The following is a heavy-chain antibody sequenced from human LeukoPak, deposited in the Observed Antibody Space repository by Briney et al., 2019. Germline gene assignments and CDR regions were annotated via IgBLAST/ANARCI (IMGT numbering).Heavy chain of an antibody. J-gene: IGHJ6*03. V-gene: IGHV3-7*03. CDR2: IKQDGSEK. CDR3: ARDSSPYYYDSSGYYYYMDV. D-gene: IGHD3-22*01. Sequence: GGSLRLSCAASGFTFSSYWMSWVRQAPGKGLEWVANIKQDGSEKYYVDSVKGRFTISRDNAKNSLYLQMNSLRAEDTAVYYCARDSSPYYYDSSGYYYYMDVWGKGTTVTVSS. CDR1: GFTFSSYW.